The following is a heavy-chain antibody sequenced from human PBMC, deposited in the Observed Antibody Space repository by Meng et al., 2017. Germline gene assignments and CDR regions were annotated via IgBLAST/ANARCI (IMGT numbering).Heavy chain of an antibody. CDR2: INHTGNT. D-gene: IGHD2-15*01. CDR3: ASRYYCRGDSCVDY. CDR1: GGSFSGYY. Sequence: QVQLQQWGAGLLKPSETLSLTCAVYGGSFSGYYLNWIRPPPGKGLEWIGEINHTGNTNYNPSLKSRVTISVDTSKIQFSLKLSSVTAADTAVYYCASRYYCRGDSCVDYWGQGTLVTVSS. J-gene: IGHJ4*02. V-gene: IGHV4-34*02.